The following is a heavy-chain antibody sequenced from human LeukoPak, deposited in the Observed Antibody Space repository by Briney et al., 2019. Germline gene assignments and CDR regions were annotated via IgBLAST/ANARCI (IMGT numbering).Heavy chain of an antibody. Sequence: GGSLRLSCAASGFTFSSYAMHWVRQAPGKGLEWVAVISYDGSNKYYADSVKGRFTISRDNSKNTLYLQMNSLRAEDTAVYYCAKVLDPNGGYSDGYFDYWGQGTLVTVSS. CDR2: ISYDGSNK. V-gene: IGHV3-30-3*01. CDR1: GFTFSSYA. CDR3: AKVLDPNGGYSDGYFDY. D-gene: IGHD5-12*01. J-gene: IGHJ4*02.